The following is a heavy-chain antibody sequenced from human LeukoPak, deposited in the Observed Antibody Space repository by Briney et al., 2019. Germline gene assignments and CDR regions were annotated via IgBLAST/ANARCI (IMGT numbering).Heavy chain of an antibody. CDR3: ATSPQYGGY. J-gene: IGHJ4*02. Sequence: PSETLSLTCTVSGGSISSSGYYWGWIRQPPGKGLEWIGTIYYSVSTQYNPSLKSRATISVDTSKNQSSLKLSSVTAADTAVYYCATSPQYGGYLGQGTLVTVSS. CDR1: GGSISSSGYY. V-gene: IGHV4-39*01. CDR2: IYYSVST. D-gene: IGHD4-23*01.